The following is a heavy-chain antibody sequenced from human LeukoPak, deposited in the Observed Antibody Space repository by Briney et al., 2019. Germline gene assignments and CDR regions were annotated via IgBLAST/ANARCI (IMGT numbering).Heavy chain of an antibody. V-gene: IGHV4-39*07. J-gene: IGHJ3*02. CDR3: ARDGLSYYDRVDAFDI. CDR1: GGSISSSSYY. D-gene: IGHD3-22*01. CDR2: IYYSGST. Sequence: PSETLSLTCTVSGGSISSSSYYWGWIRQPPGKGLEWIGSIYYSGSTYYNPSLKSRVTISVDTSKNQFSLKLSSVTAADTAVYYCARDGLSYYDRVDAFDIWGQGTMVTVSS.